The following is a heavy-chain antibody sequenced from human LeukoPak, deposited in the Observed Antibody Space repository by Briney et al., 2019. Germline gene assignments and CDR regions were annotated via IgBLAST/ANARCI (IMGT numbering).Heavy chain of an antibody. D-gene: IGHD4-17*01. CDR1: GGSISNYY. V-gene: IGHV4-59*01. J-gene: IGHJ6*02. CDR3: AREDPQTTVPEGLDV. CDR2: IYFSGTT. Sequence: SETLSLTCTVSGGSISNYYWSWLRQPPGKGLEWIGYIYFSGTTNINPSLKNRVTISVDMSKNQFSLKLSSVTAADTAVYYCAREDPQTTVPEGLDVWGQGTTVTVSS.